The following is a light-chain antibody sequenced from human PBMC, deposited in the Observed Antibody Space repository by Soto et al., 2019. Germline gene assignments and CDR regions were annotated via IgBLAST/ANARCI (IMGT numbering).Light chain of an antibody. CDR2: RTF. Sequence: EIVLTQSPGTVSLSPGERATLSFMAIQIISSSYLACYQQKPGQPPRLLLYRTFSRTTGIPDRFSGSGSGTDFTLTISRLEPEDFAVYYCQQYGSSIVTFGQGTKVDIK. CDR3: QQYGSSIVT. J-gene: IGKJ1*01. V-gene: IGKV3-20*01. CDR1: QIISSSY.